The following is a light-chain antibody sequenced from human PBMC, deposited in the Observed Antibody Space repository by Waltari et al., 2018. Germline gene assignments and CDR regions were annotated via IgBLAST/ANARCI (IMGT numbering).Light chain of an antibody. J-gene: IGKJ2*01. Sequence: EIVMTQSPAPLSVSPGEGATLSCRASQSVTSLAWYQQKPGQAPRLLIYGASPRATGIPARFRGSGSGTEFTLTISSLQSEDLAVYYCQQYNKGLDTFGQGTKLEIK. V-gene: IGKV3-15*01. CDR2: GAS. CDR3: QQYNKGLDT. CDR1: QSVTS.